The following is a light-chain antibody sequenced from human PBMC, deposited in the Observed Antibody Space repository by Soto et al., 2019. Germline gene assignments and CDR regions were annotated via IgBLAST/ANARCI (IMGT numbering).Light chain of an antibody. CDR3: QQTYTVPFT. CDR2: TAS. Sequence: DIQMTQCPSSLSASIGDRVTITCRASQSVSKYLNWFQHKPGRAPKLLIYTASTLESGDPSRFSGGDSGTDFTLTINSLQPEDVGTYYCQQTYTVPFTFGPGTTVDVK. CDR1: QSVSKY. V-gene: IGKV1-39*01. J-gene: IGKJ3*01.